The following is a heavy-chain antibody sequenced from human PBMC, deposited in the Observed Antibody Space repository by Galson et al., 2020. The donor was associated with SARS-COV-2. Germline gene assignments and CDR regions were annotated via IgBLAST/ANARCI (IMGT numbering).Heavy chain of an antibody. D-gene: IGHD3-22*01. Sequence: GGSLRLSCAASGFTFSHFGMHWVRQAPGKGLEWVAFIRYDGSNQYYADSVKGRFTISRDNSKNTLYLQMNSLRAEDTAIYYCDYYDSRPINYLDPRGQGTLVTVSS. CDR1: GFTFSHFG. J-gene: IGHJ5*02. CDR2: IRYDGSNQ. CDR3: DYYDSRPINYLDP. V-gene: IGHV3-30*02.